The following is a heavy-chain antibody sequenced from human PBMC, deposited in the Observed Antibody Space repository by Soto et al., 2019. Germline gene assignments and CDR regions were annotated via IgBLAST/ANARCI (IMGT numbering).Heavy chain of an antibody. V-gene: IGHV4-59*01. CDR3: ARVFYGRGGFDY. CDR1: GGSISSYY. J-gene: IGHJ4*02. Sequence: QVQLQESGPGLVKPSETLSLTCTVSGGSISSYYWSWIRQPPGKGLEWIGYIYYSGSTNYNPSLKSRVTISVDTSKNQFSLKLSSVTAADTAVYYCARVFYGRGGFDYWGQGTLVTVSS. CDR2: IYYSGST. D-gene: IGHD3-16*01.